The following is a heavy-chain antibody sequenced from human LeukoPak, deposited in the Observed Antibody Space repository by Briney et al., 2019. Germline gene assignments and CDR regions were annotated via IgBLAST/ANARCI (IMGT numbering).Heavy chain of an antibody. J-gene: IGHJ5*02. Sequence: SETLSLTCTLSVGSISSYYWIWLRHPRGKGLEWIGYIYYSGSTNYNPSLKSRVTISVETSKNHFYLILRSVTAGDTAVYYCARARYNWFDPWGQGTLVTVSS. CDR2: IYYSGST. V-gene: IGHV4-59*01. CDR3: ARARYNWFDP. CDR1: VGSISSYY.